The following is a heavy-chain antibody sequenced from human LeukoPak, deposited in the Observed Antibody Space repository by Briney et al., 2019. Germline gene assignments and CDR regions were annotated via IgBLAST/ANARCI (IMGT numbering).Heavy chain of an antibody. Sequence: SETLSLTCTVSGYSISSSNWWSWVRQPPGKRLEWIGEIYHSGSSNYNPSLKSRVTISVDKSKNQFSLRLSSVTAADTAVYYCASGSAKNYYYYMDVWGKGTTVTVSS. J-gene: IGHJ6*03. CDR3: ASGSAKNYYYYMDV. CDR1: GYSISSSNW. CDR2: IYHSGSS. V-gene: IGHV4-4*02. D-gene: IGHD1-1*01.